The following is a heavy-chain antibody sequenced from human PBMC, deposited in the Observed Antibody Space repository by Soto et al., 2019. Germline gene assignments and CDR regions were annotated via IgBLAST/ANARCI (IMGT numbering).Heavy chain of an antibody. J-gene: IGHJ4*02. CDR2: ISYDGSNK. D-gene: IGHD3-16*01. CDR3: ARAYEGDYFDY. Sequence: PGGSLRLSCAASGFTFSSYAMHWVRQAPGKGLEWGAVISYDGSNKYYADSVKGRFTISRDNSKNTLYLQMNSLRAEDTAVYYCARAYEGDYFDYWGQGTLVTVSS. V-gene: IGHV3-30-3*01. CDR1: GFTFSSYA.